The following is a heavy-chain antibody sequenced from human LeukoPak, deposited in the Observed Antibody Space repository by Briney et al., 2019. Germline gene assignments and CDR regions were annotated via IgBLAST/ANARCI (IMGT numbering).Heavy chain of an antibody. CDR1: GYTLTELS. J-gene: IGHJ1*01. Sequence: ASVKVSCKVSGYTLTELSMHWVRQAPGKGLEWMGWISAYNGNTNYAQKLQGRGTMTTDTSTSTAYMELRSLRSDDTAVYYCARMAASGPEYFQHWGQGTLVTVSS. V-gene: IGHV1-18*01. D-gene: IGHD6-13*01. CDR3: ARMAASGPEYFQH. CDR2: ISAYNGNT.